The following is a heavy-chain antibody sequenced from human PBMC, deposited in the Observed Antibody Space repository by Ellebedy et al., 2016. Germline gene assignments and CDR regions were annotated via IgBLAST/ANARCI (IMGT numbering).Heavy chain of an antibody. CDR2: IYYSGST. Sequence: SETLSLXXTVSGGSISSYYWSWIRQPPGKGLEWIGYIYYSGSTNYSPSLKSRVAISVDTSKNQFSLKLSSVTAADTAVYYCARGEMVRGVIARYNWFDPWGQGTLVTVSS. CDR1: GGSISSYY. CDR3: ARGEMVRGVIARYNWFDP. J-gene: IGHJ5*02. D-gene: IGHD3-10*01. V-gene: IGHV4-59*01.